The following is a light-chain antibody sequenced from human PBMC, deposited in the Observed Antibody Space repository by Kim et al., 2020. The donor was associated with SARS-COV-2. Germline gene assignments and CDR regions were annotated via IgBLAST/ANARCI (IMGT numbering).Light chain of an antibody. CDR1: SSDVGGYNY. CDR3: SSYAGSNNLV. J-gene: IGLJ2*01. CDR2: EVS. Sequence: QSALTQPPSASGSPGQSVTISCTGTSSDVGGYNYVSWYQQHPGKAPKLMSYEVSKRPSGVPDRFSGSKSGNTASLTVSGLQAEDEADYYCSSYAGSNNLVFGGGTQLTVL. V-gene: IGLV2-8*01.